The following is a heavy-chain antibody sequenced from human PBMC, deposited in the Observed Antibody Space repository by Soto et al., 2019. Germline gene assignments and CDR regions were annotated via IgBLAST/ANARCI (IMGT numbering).Heavy chain of an antibody. J-gene: IGHJ4*02. CDR1: GFTFSSYS. CDR3: ARCSTSCYGLDY. V-gene: IGHV3-48*01. Sequence: EVQLVESGGGLVQPGGSLRLSCAASGFTFSSYSMNWVRQAPGKGLEWVSYISGSSSTIYYADSVKGRFTISRDNAKNSLYLQRNSLRAEDTAVYYCARCSTSCYGLDYWGQGTLVTVSS. CDR2: ISGSSSTI. D-gene: IGHD2-2*01.